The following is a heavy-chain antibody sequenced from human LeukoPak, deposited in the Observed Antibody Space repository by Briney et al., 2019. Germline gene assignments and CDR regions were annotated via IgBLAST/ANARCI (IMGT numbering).Heavy chain of an antibody. V-gene: IGHV4-61*01. CDR3: ARESRYYGSGSYYPDY. CDR1: GGSVSSGNYY. D-gene: IGHD3-10*01. J-gene: IGHJ4*02. Sequence: SETLSLTCTVSGGSVSSGNYYWSWIRQPPGKGLESIGYTYYSGSTNYNPSLKSRVTISLDTSKNQFSLKLSSVTAADTAVYYCARESRYYGSGSYYPDYWGQGTLVTVSS. CDR2: TYYSGST.